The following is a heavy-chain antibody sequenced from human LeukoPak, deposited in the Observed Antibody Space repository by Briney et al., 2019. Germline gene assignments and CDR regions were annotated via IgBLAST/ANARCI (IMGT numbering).Heavy chain of an antibody. CDR1: GFTFSSYW. Sequence: PGGSLRLSCAASGFTFSSYWIHWVRRAPGGGLVWVSRISGDGNYTTYADSVKGRFTISRDNAKNTVYLQMNSLRAEDTAVYYCARVVGYSSGWANDAFDIWGQGTMVTVSS. CDR2: ISGDGNYT. D-gene: IGHD6-19*01. V-gene: IGHV3-74*01. J-gene: IGHJ3*02. CDR3: ARVVGYSSGWANDAFDI.